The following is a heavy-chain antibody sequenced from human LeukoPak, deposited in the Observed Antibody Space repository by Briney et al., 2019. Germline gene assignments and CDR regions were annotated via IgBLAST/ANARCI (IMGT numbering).Heavy chain of an antibody. D-gene: IGHD6-19*01. CDR2: ISAYNGNT. J-gene: IGHJ4*02. CDR3: ARLIAVAGTLAY. Sequence: EASVTVSCKASGYTFTSYGISWVRQAPGQGLEWMGWISAYNGNTNYAQKLQGRVTMTTDTSTSTAYMELRSLRANDTAVYYCARLIAVAGTLAYWGQGTLVTVSS. V-gene: IGHV1-18*01. CDR1: GYTFTSYG.